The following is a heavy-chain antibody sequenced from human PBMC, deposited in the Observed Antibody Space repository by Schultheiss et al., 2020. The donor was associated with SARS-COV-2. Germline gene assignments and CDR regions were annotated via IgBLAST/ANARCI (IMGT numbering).Heavy chain of an antibody. J-gene: IGHJ6*02. V-gene: IGHV1-18*04. CDR3: ARMGYYYYAMDV. CDR1: GYSFTSYY. Sequence: ASVKVSCKASGYSFTSYYIHWVRQAPGQGLEWMGWISAYSGNTNYAQKLQGRVTMTTDTSTNTAYMDLRSLRSDDTAVYYCARMGYYYYAMDVWGQGTTVTVSS. CDR2: ISAYSGNT.